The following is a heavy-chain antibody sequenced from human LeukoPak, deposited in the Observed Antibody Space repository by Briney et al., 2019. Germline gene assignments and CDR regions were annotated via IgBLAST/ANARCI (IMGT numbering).Heavy chain of an antibody. J-gene: IGHJ6*02. D-gene: IGHD3-9*01. CDR2: ISWNSDST. CDR3: VKDLGGGVYDILTGYNYYSGMDV. Sequence: GGSLRLSCAASGFTFDNYTMHWVRQTPGKGLEWVSLISWNSDSTYYADSVKGRFTISRHNSKNSLYLLMNSLRTEDTALYYCVKDLGGGVYDILTGYNYYSGMDVWGQGTTVTVSS. CDR1: GFTFDNYT. V-gene: IGHV3-43*01.